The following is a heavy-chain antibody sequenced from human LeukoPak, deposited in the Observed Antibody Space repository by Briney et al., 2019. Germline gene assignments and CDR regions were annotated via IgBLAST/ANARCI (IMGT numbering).Heavy chain of an antibody. Sequence: SVKVSCKASGGTFSSYAISWVRQAPGQGLEWMGGIIPIFGTANYAQKFQGRVTITTDESTSTAYMELSSLRSEDTAVYYCARGSKDCSSTSCYYYYWGQGTLATVSS. J-gene: IGHJ4*02. CDR3: ARGSKDCSSTSCYYYY. D-gene: IGHD2-2*01. CDR2: IIPIFGTA. CDR1: GGTFSSYA. V-gene: IGHV1-69*05.